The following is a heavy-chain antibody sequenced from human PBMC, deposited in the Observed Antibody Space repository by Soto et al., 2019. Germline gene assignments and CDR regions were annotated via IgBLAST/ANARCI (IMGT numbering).Heavy chain of an antibody. CDR1: GYTFTSYG. D-gene: IGHD1-26*01. J-gene: IGHJ6*02. V-gene: IGHV1-18*01. Sequence: GASVEVSCKASGYTFTSYGISWVQQAPGQGLEWMGWISAYNGNTNYAQKLQGRVTMTTDTSTSTAYMELRSLRSDDTAVYYCARDPGSGSYYYYYYYGMDVWGQGTTVTVSS. CDR3: ARDPGSGSYYYYYYYGMDV. CDR2: ISAYNGNT.